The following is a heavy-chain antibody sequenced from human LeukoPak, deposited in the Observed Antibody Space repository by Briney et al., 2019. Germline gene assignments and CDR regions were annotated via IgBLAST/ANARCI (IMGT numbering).Heavy chain of an antibody. CDR1: GYTLTELS. Sequence: GASVKVSCKVSGYTLTELSMHWVRQAPGKGLEWMGGFDPEDGETIYAQKFQGRVTMTEDTSTDTAYMELSSLRSEDTAVYYCATDRQLRGLPEAGFDPWGQRTLVTVSS. V-gene: IGHV1-24*01. J-gene: IGHJ5*02. CDR2: FDPEDGET. D-gene: IGHD4-17*01. CDR3: ATDRQLRGLPEAGFDP.